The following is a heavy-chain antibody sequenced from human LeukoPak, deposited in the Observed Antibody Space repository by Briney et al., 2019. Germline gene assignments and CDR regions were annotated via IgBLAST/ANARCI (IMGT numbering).Heavy chain of an antibody. V-gene: IGHV3-7*01. Sequence: GGSLRLSGAASGFIFSSHWMSWVRQAPGKGLEWVASIKEDGSEKSYMDSVKGRFTISRDNSKNTLYLQMNSLRAEDTAVYYCAKSGLFWQLAPDYWGQGTLVTVSS. CDR3: AKSGLFWQLAPDY. D-gene: IGHD6-6*01. CDR2: IKEDGSEK. CDR1: GFIFSSHW. J-gene: IGHJ4*02.